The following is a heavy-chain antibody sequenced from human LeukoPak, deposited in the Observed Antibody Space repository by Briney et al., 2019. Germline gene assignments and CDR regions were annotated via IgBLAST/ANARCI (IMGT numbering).Heavy chain of an antibody. CDR2: INHSGST. J-gene: IGHJ4*02. CDR3: ARRPGWNYLVRLAPRYYFDY. V-gene: IGHV4-34*01. CDR1: GGSFNGYY. Sequence: SETLSLTCAVYGGSFNGYYWSWIRQPPGKGLEWIGEINHSGSTNYNPSLKSRVTISVDTSKNQFSLKLSSVTAADTAVYYCARRPGWNYLVRLAPRYYFDYWGQETLVTVSS. D-gene: IGHD1-7*01.